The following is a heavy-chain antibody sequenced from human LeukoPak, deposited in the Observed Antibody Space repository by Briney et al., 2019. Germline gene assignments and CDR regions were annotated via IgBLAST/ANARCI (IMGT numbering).Heavy chain of an antibody. J-gene: IGHJ4*02. CDR3: ARGRTPGYYYDSSGYYDY. CDR1: GYTFTSYD. Sequence: ASVKVSCKASGYTFTSYDINWVRQATGQGLEWMGWMNPNSGNTGYAQKFQGRVTIARNTSISTAYMELSSLRSEDTVVYYCARGRTPGYYYDSSGYYDYWGQGTLVTVSS. V-gene: IGHV1-8*03. CDR2: MNPNSGNT. D-gene: IGHD3-22*01.